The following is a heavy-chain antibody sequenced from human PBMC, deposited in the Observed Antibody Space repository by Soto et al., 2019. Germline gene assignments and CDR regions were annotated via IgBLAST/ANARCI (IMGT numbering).Heavy chain of an antibody. D-gene: IGHD6-13*01. CDR1: GFTFSSYA. Sequence: QVQLVESEGGVVQPGRSLRLSCAASGFTFSSYAMHWVRQAPGKGLEWVAVISYDGSNKYYADSVKGRFTISRDNSKNTLYLQMHSLRAEDTAVYYCARGGYSSSWVFDYWGQGTLVTVSS. V-gene: IGHV3-30-3*01. J-gene: IGHJ4*02. CDR3: ARGGYSSSWVFDY. CDR2: ISYDGSNK.